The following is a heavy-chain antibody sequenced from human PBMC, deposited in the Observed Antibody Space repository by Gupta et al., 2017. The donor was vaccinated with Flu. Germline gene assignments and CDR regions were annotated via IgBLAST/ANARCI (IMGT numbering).Heavy chain of an antibody. CDR2: ISLDSDRV. D-gene: IGHD3-10*01. CDR1: EFTSNDYA. V-gene: IGHV3-9*02. Sequence: ELQLVESGGGWVQPGRSLRLSCEVSEFTSNDYAMHWVRQTPGKGLEWVSGISLDSDRVDYADSVKGRFTTSRDRVKNVLYLQMNSLRVEDTALYYCGKDLSPGGLDVWGQGTTVTVSS. CDR3: GKDLSPGGLDV. J-gene: IGHJ6*02.